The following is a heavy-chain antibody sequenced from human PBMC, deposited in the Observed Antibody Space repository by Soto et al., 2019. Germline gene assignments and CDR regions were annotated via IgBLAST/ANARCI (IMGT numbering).Heavy chain of an antibody. Sequence: QVQLQESGPGLVKPSETLSLTCTVSGGSISSYYWSWIRQPPGKGLEWIGYIYYSGSTNYNPSLTRRVTISVDTPKNQFSLKLSSVTAADTAVYYCASTLRWFGEFRGWVDPWGQGTLVTVSS. V-gene: IGHV4-59*08. D-gene: IGHD3-10*01. CDR3: ASTLRWFGEFRGWVDP. CDR2: IYYSGST. CDR1: GGSISSYY. J-gene: IGHJ5*02.